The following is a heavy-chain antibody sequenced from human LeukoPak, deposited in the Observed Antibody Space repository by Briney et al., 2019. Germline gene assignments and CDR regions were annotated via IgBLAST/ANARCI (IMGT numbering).Heavy chain of an antibody. Sequence: GGSLRLSCAASGFTFSSYGMHWVRQAPGKGLEWVAVISYVGSNKYYADSVKGRSTISRDNSKNTLYLQMNSLRAEDTAVYYCAKDRNSGWLNLYYFDYWGQGTLVTVPS. J-gene: IGHJ4*02. CDR2: ISYVGSNK. V-gene: IGHV3-30*18. CDR1: GFTFSSYG. D-gene: IGHD6-19*01. CDR3: AKDRNSGWLNLYYFDY.